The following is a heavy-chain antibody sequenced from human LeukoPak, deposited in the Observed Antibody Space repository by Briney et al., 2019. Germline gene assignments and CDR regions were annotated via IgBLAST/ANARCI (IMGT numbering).Heavy chain of an antibody. Sequence: PGGSLRLSCAASGFTFSSNYMSWVRQAPGKGLEWVSVIYSGGSTYYADSVKGRFTISRDNSKNTMYLQMNSLRAEDTAVYYCARVVTRHYYYGMDVWGQGTTVTVSS. V-gene: IGHV3-53*01. D-gene: IGHD5-18*01. CDR2: IYSGGST. CDR1: GFTFSSNY. CDR3: ARVVTRHYYYGMDV. J-gene: IGHJ6*01.